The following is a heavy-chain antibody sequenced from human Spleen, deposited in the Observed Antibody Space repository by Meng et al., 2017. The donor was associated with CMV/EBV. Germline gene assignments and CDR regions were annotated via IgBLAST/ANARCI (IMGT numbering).Heavy chain of an antibody. D-gene: IGHD4-23*01. V-gene: IGHV1-8*01. CDR1: GYTLSSYD. J-gene: IGHJ3*02. Sequence: ASVKVSCKASGYTLSSYDINWVRQATGQGLEWMGWMNPNSGNTGYAQKFQGRVTMTRDTSISIAYMELNSLRSEDTAVYYCAADHGAGDGGNSGAAFDIWGQGTMVTVSS. CDR3: AADHGAGDGGNSGAAFDI. CDR2: MNPNSGNT.